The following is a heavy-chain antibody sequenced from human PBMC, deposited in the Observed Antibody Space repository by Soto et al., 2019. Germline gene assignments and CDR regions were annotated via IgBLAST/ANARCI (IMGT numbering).Heavy chain of an antibody. Sequence: PSETLSLTCAVSCGSISVGGYSWSWIRQPPGKGLEWIGYIYQSGSTYYNPSLKSRVTISLDRSKNQFSLMLNSVTAADTAVYYCARVGETNGYYYFDYWGQGTLVTVSS. CDR1: CGSISVGGYS. J-gene: IGHJ4*02. D-gene: IGHD2-8*01. CDR2: IYQSGST. V-gene: IGHV4-30-2*01. CDR3: ARVGETNGYYYFDY.